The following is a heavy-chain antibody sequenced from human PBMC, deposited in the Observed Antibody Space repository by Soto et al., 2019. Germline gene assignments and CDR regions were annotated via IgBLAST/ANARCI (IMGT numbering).Heavy chain of an antibody. CDR3: ARDQSAYSVYNHDFHI. V-gene: IGHV3-33*01. CDR2: IWYDANFK. CDR1: GFAFNTYT. D-gene: IGHD5-12*01. J-gene: IGHJ3*02. Sequence: GGSLRLSCAASGFAFNTYTMHWVRQAPGRGLEWVAVIWYDANFKFYADSVKGRFTISRDNSNNTLYLQMSSLRVDDTAVYYCARDQSAYSVYNHDFHIWGQGTMVTVSS.